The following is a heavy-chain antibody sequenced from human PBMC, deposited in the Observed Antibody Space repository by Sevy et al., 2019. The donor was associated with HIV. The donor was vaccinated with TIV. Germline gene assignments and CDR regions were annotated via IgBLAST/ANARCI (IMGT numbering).Heavy chain of an antibody. V-gene: IGHV3-74*01. CDR3: VRYQYYHGMDV. J-gene: IGHJ6*02. CDR2: INSEGSFT. CDR1: GFTFSNYW. D-gene: IGHD3-16*01. Sequence: GGSLRLSCAASGFTFSNYWMHWVRQVPGKGLAWVARINSEGSFTSYADVVKGRFTISRDNANNTLHLQMKSLRAEDTTVYYCVRYQYYHGMDVWGQGTTVTVSS.